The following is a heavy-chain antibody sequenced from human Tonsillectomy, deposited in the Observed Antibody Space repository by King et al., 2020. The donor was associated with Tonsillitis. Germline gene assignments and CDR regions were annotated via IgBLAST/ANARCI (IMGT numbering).Heavy chain of an antibody. Sequence: QLQESGPGLVKPSETLSLTCTVSGYSISSGYYWGWIRQPPGKGLEWIGSIYHSGSTYYNPSLKSRVTISVDTSKNQFSLKLSSVTAADTAVYYCARDRGDGYNFDYWGQGTLVTVSS. V-gene: IGHV4-38-2*02. CDR2: IYHSGST. D-gene: IGHD5-24*01. CDR1: GYSISSGYY. CDR3: ARDRGDGYNFDY. J-gene: IGHJ4*02.